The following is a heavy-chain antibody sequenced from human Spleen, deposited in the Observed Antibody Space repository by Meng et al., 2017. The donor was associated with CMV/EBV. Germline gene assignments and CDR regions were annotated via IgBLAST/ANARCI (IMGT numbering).Heavy chain of an antibody. Sequence: GGSLRLSCAASGFTFDDYAMHWVRQAPGRGLEWVSGISWNSGGIVYAVSVRGRFTISRDNAKDSLYLQMNSLRPEDTAFYYCVKGRRSGMATMDYWGQGTLVTVSS. CDR3: VKGRRSGMATMDY. D-gene: IGHD5-24*01. V-gene: IGHV3-9*01. J-gene: IGHJ4*02. CDR1: GFTFDDYA. CDR2: ISWNSGGI.